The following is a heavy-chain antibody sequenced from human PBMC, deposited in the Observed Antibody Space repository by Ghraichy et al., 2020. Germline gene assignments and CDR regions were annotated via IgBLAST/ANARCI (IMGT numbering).Heavy chain of an antibody. J-gene: IGHJ6*02. CDR3: ARGGYCSSTSCYGMDV. D-gene: IGHD2-2*01. Sequence: SETLSLTCAISGDSVSSNSAAWNWIRQSPSRGLEWLGRTYYRSKWYNDYAVSVKSRITINPDTSKNQFSLQLNSVTPEDTAVYYCARGGYCSSTSCYGMDVWGQGTTVTVSS. V-gene: IGHV6-1*01. CDR1: GDSVSSNSAA. CDR2: TYYRSKWYN.